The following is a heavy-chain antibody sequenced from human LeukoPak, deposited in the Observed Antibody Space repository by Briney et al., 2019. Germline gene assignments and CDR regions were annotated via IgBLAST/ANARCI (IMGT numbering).Heavy chain of an antibody. CDR1: GLTFRSYS. J-gene: IGHJ4*02. V-gene: IGHV3-48*02. CDR2: ISSSSNTI. D-gene: IGHD2-21*02. Sequence: GGPLSLSFAASGLTFRSYSMNWVRQAPGKGLEGVSYISSSSNTIYYADSVKGRFTISRDNAKNSLFLQMNSLRDEDTSVYYCARAVTVVTRGGLVFDYWGQGTLVTVSS. CDR3: ARAVTVVTRGGLVFDY.